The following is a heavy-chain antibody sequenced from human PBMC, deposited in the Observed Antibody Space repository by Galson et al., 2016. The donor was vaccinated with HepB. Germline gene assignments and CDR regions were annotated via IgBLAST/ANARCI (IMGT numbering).Heavy chain of an antibody. CDR3: ARAYHDFWSDNDPIYYFDY. J-gene: IGHJ4*02. CDR2: IYYSGST. CDR1: GGSISSSSYF. Sequence: SETLSLTCTVSGGSISSSSYFWGWIRQPPGKGLEWIGTIYYSGSTYYNPSLKSRVTISADTSKNQFSLKLSSVTAADAAVYYCARAYHDFWSDNDPIYYFDYWGQGTLVTVSS. V-gene: IGHV4-39*07. D-gene: IGHD3-3*01.